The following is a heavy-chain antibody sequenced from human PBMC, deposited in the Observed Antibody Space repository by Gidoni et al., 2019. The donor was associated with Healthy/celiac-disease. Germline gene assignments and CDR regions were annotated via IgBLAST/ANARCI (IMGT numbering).Heavy chain of an antibody. D-gene: IGHD2-21*01. CDR3: ARTPQGGDHPFFDY. CDR1: GFSRSNARMG. J-gene: IGHJ4*02. Sequence: QVTLKESGPVLVKPTETLTLTSTVSGFSRSNARMGVSWIRQPPGKALEWLAHIFSNDEKSYSTSLKSRLTISKDTSKSQVVITMTNMDPVDTATYYCARTPQGGDHPFFDYWGQGTLVTVSS. V-gene: IGHV2-26*01. CDR2: IFSNDEK.